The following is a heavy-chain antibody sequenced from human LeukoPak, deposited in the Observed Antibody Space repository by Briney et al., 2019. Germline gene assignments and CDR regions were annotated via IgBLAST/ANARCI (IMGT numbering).Heavy chain of an antibody. Sequence: SGPTLVKPTQTLTLTCTFSGFSLSTSGVGVGWIRQPPGKALEWLALIYWNDDKRYSPSLKSRLTITKDTSKNQVVLTMINMDPVDTATYYCAHRFLEWLSHDAFDIWGQGTMVTVSS. J-gene: IGHJ3*02. CDR3: AHRFLEWLSHDAFDI. CDR1: GFSLSTSGVG. CDR2: IYWNDDK. V-gene: IGHV2-5*01. D-gene: IGHD3-3*01.